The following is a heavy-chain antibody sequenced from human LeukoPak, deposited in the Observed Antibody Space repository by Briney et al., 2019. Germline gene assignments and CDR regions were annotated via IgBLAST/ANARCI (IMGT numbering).Heavy chain of an antibody. CDR1: GFTFNRFY. V-gene: IGHV3-64*04. CDR3: ARVPAAIISFVDY. Sequence: GGSLRLSCSASGFTFNRFYLHWVRQAPGKGLEFVSHISSNGATTYYADSVKGRFTISRDNSKNTLYLQMNSLRAEDTAVYYCARVPAAIISFVDYWGQGTLVTVSS. J-gene: IGHJ4*02. CDR2: ISSNGATT. D-gene: IGHD2-2*02.